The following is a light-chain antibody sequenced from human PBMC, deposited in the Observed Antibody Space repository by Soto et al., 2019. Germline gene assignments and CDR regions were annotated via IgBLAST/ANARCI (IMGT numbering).Light chain of an antibody. CDR3: CSYTSYSPYV. V-gene: IGLV2-14*01. CDR2: AVS. Sequence: VLTQPASVSGSPGQSITISCTGTSSDFGGYNFVSWYQHRPGKAPKLMIYAVSNRPSGVSNRFSGSKSGNTASLTISGLQAEDEADYYCCSYTSYSPYVFGTGTKVTVL. CDR1: SSDFGGYNF. J-gene: IGLJ1*01.